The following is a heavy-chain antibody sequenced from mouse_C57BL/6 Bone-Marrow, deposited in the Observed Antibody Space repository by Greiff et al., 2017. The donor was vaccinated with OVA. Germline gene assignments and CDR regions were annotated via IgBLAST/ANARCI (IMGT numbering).Heavy chain of an antibody. V-gene: IGHV1-26*01. Sequence: EVQLQQSGPELVKPGASVKISCKASGYTFTDYYMNWVKQSHGKSLEWIGDINPNNGGTSYNQKFKGKATLTVDKSSSTAYMELRSLTSEDSAVYYCASQYYGSSHWYFDVWGTGTTVTVSS. CDR3: ASQYYGSSHWYFDV. J-gene: IGHJ1*03. CDR1: GYTFTDYY. CDR2: INPNNGGT. D-gene: IGHD1-1*01.